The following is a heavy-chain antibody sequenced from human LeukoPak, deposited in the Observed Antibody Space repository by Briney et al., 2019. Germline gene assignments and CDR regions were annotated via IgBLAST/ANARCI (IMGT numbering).Heavy chain of an antibody. Sequence: SETLSLTCTVSGGSFSSGSAYWGWIRQAPGKGLEWIGSIGTLAYRGVTDYNPSLRSRVTISEDASKSQFSLKLTSVTDADTAVYYCARQYTYWGQGIQVTVSS. CDR2: IGTLAYRGVT. CDR3: ARQYTY. CDR1: GGSFSSGSAY. V-gene: IGHV4-39*01. D-gene: IGHD3-16*01. J-gene: IGHJ4*02.